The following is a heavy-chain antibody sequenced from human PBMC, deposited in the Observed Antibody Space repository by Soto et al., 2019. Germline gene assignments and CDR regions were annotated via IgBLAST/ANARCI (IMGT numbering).Heavy chain of an antibody. Sequence: XSVKVSCKASVYTFTSYGISWVRQAPGQGLEWMGWISAYNGNTNYAQKLQGRVTMTTDTSTSTAYMELRSLRSDDTAVYYCAREVAARRRWFDHWGQGPLVTVSS. CDR2: ISAYNGNT. CDR3: AREVAARRRWFDH. J-gene: IGHJ5*02. CDR1: VYTFTSYG. V-gene: IGHV1-18*04. D-gene: IGHD6-6*01.